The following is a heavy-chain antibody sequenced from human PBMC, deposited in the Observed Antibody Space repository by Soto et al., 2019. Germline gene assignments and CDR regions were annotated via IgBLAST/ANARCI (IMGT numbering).Heavy chain of an antibody. CDR1: AFIFTGYG. J-gene: IGHJ4*02. CDR2: VRYDGSNT. D-gene: IGHD1-26*01. CDR3: ARDGVGATAYFGYFDY. Sequence: QVQLVESGGGVVQPGRSLRLSCAASAFIFTGYGMRWVRQAPGKGLEWVAVVRYDGSNTYYADSVKGRFIISRDNPKNTLYLQMNSLRAEDTAVYYCARDGVGATAYFGYFDYWGQGTLVTVSS. V-gene: IGHV3-33*01.